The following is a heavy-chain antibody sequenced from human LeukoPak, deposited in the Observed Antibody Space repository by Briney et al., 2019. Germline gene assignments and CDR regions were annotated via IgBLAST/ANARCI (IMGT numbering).Heavy chain of an antibody. V-gene: IGHV4-39*01. D-gene: IGHD5-24*01. CDR1: GGSISSTSYY. Sequence: SETLSLTCTVSGGSISSTSYYWGWIRQPPGKGLEWTGNIYYSGSTYYNPSLNSRVTISVDTSKNQFSLKLSSVTAADTAVYYCARSPRDGYNDYWGQGTLVTVSS. CDR3: ARSPRDGYNDY. J-gene: IGHJ4*02. CDR2: IYYSGST.